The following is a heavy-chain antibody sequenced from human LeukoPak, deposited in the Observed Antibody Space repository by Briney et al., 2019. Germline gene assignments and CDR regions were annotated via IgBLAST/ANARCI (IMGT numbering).Heavy chain of an antibody. D-gene: IGHD6-19*01. CDR3: ARDHAQRGWYLTSDYYFDY. J-gene: IGHJ4*02. CDR1: VYTFTGYY. Sequence: ASVKVSCKASVYTFTGYYMHWVRQAPGQGLEWMGWINPNSGGTNCAQKFQGRVTMTRDTSISTAYMELSRLRSDDTAVYYCARDHAQRGWYLTSDYYFDYWGQGTLVTVSS. CDR2: INPNSGGT. V-gene: IGHV1-2*02.